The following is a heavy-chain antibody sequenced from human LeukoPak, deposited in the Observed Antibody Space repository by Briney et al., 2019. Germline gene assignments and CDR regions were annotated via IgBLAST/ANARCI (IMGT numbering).Heavy chain of an antibody. D-gene: IGHD5-18*01. V-gene: IGHV4-39*01. CDR3: ARRGYSYGYPLVAFDI. J-gene: IGHJ3*02. CDR1: GGSISSSSYY. Sequence: SETLSLTCTVSGGSISSSSYYWGWIRQPPGKGLEWIGSIYYSGSTYYNPSLKSRVTISVDTSKNQFSLKLSSVTAADTAVYYCARRGYSYGYPLVAFDIWGQGTMVTVSS. CDR2: IYYSGST.